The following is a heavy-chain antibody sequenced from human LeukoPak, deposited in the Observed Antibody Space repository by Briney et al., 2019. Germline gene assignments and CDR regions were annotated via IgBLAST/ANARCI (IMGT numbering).Heavy chain of an antibody. D-gene: IGHD1-14*01. Sequence: GGSLRLSCAASGFTFRNFVMHWVRQAPGKGLERVPGILNDGSNTDYADSVKGRFTVSRDNSENTLYPQMNSLRDEDTAVYYCAKYKGAALYYHYGLDVWGPGTTVIVSS. CDR3: AKYKGAALYYHYGLDV. J-gene: IGHJ6*02. V-gene: IGHV3-30*18. CDR2: ILNDGSNT. CDR1: GFTFRNFV.